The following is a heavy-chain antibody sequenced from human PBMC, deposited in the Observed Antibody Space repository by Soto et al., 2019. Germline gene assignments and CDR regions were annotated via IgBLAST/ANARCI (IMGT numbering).Heavy chain of an antibody. V-gene: IGHV1-18*01. Sequence: ASVKVSCKASGYTFTSYGISWVRQAPGQGLEWMGWISAYNGNTNYAQKLQGSVTMTTDTSTSTAYMELRSLRSDDTAVYYCAREAVRTGTYYFDYWGQGTLVTVSS. J-gene: IGHJ4*02. CDR2: ISAYNGNT. CDR1: GYTFTSYG. D-gene: IGHD1-1*01. CDR3: AREAVRTGTYYFDY.